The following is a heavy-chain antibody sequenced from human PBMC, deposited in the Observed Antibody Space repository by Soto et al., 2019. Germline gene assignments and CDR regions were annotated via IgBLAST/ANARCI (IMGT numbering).Heavy chain of an antibody. CDR3: AREGIVVVPSYYFDY. D-gene: IGHD2-2*01. V-gene: IGHV3-7*01. Sequence: ESGGGLVQPGGSLRLSCAASGFTFSSYWMSWVRQAPGKGLEWVANIKQDGSEKYYVDSVKGRFTISRDNAKNSLYLQMNSLRAEDTAVYYCAREGIVVVPSYYFDYWGQGTLVTVSS. CDR2: IKQDGSEK. CDR1: GFTFSSYW. J-gene: IGHJ4*02.